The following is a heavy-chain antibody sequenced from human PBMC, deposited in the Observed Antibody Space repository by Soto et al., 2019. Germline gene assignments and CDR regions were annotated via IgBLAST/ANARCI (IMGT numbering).Heavy chain of an antibody. CDR1: GGSISSYY. D-gene: IGHD6-25*01. Sequence: PSETLSLTCTVSGGSISSYYWSWIRQPPGKGLEWIGYIYYSGSTNYNPSLKSRVTISVDTSKNQFSLKLSSVTAADTAVYYCARDRRRGEDAFDIWCQGTMVTVSS. CDR3: ARDRRRGEDAFDI. J-gene: IGHJ3*02. V-gene: IGHV4-59*01. CDR2: IYYSGST.